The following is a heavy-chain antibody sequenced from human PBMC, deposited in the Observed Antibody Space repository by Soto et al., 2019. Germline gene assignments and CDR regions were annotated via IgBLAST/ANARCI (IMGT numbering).Heavy chain of an antibody. CDR3: AHQGADSFWNYVMDV. CDR2: IYYSGST. CDR1: GGSVRSGSYY. J-gene: IGHJ6*02. Sequence: LCGGSVRSGSYYWSWIRQPPGKGLEWIGYIYYSGSTGYNPSLKSRVTISMDTSKNQFSLKLTSVTAADTAVYYCAHQGADSFWNYVMDVWGQGTTVTVSS. D-gene: IGHD3-3*01. V-gene: IGHV4-61*01.